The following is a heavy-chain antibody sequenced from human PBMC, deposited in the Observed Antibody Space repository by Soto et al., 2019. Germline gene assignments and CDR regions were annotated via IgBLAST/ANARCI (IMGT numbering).Heavy chain of an antibody. Sequence: KSSETLSLTCTVSGDSISSYYWSWIRQPPGKGLEWIGYIDHSGSTNYNPSLKSRVTISADTSKNQLSLKLSSMTAGDTAVYYCARDRSGSYYDAFDIWGQGTMVTVSS. J-gene: IGHJ3*02. CDR1: GDSISSYY. D-gene: IGHD1-26*01. V-gene: IGHV4-59*01. CDR2: IDHSGST. CDR3: ARDRSGSYYDAFDI.